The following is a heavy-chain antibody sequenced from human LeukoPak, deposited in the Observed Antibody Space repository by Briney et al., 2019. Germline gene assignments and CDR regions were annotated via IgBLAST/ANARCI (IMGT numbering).Heavy chain of an antibody. J-gene: IGHJ5*02. CDR3: TTAGSA. CDR2: IKTKSGGGTT. CDR1: GFIFSNEW. D-gene: IGHD2-15*01. Sequence: GSLRLSCAASGFIFSNEWMIWVRQAPGKGLEWVGRIKTKSGGGTTDYAAPVKGRFTISRDDSKNALYLQMNSLKTGDTAVYYCTTAGSAWGQGTLVTVSS. V-gene: IGHV3-15*01.